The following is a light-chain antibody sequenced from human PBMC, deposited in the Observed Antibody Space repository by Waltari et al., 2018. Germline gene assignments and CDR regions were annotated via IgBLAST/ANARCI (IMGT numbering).Light chain of an antibody. Sequence: EIVLTQSPGTLSLSPGEGATLSCRASQSVNGALAWYQQKPGQAPRLLIYHASNRATGIPDRFIGSGSGTDFSLTISRLEPEDFAVYYCQHYLRLPVTFGQGTKVEI. CDR1: QSVNGA. J-gene: IGKJ1*01. V-gene: IGKV3-20*01. CDR3: QHYLRLPVT. CDR2: HAS.